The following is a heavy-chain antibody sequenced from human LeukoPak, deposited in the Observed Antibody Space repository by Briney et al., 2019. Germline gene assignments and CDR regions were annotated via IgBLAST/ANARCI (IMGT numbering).Heavy chain of an antibody. Sequence: ASVKVSCKASGYTFTSYGISWVRQAPGQGLEWMGWISAYNGNTNYAQKLQGRVTMTTDTSTSTAYMELRSLRSDDTAVYYCARGYSDFGGVYPPFDYWGQGTLVTVPS. J-gene: IGHJ4*02. CDR2: ISAYNGNT. CDR1: GYTFTSYG. D-gene: IGHD3-3*01. CDR3: ARGYSDFGGVYPPFDY. V-gene: IGHV1-18*01.